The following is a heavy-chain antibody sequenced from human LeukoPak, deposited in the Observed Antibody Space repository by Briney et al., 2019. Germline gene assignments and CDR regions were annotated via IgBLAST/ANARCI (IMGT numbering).Heavy chain of an antibody. CDR3: ARVSHYYDSSGYYYVRAFDI. D-gene: IGHD3-22*01. CDR2: ISTSGST. Sequence: PSETLSLTCTVSGGSISSYYWSWIRQPAGKGLEWIGRISTSGSTNYNPSLKSRVTMSVDTSNNQFSLKLSSVIAADTAVYYCARVSHYYDSSGYYYVRAFDIWGQGTMVTVSS. CDR1: GGSISSYY. J-gene: IGHJ3*02. V-gene: IGHV4-4*07.